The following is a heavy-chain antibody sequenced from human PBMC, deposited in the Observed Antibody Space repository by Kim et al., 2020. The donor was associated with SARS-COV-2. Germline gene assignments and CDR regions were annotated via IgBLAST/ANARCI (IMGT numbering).Heavy chain of an antibody. J-gene: IGHJ4*02. CDR1: GFTFSGYT. CDR2: ISAGSTYI. CDR3: ARGGRATITATQGLDY. D-gene: IGHD5-12*01. Sequence: GGSLRLSCAASGFTFSGYTMAWVRQAPGKGLEGVSSISAGSTYIFYTASLEGRFSISRDNAKNSLYLEMNNLGAEDTAVYYCARGGRATITATQGLDYWGQGTLVTVSS. V-gene: IGHV3-21*06.